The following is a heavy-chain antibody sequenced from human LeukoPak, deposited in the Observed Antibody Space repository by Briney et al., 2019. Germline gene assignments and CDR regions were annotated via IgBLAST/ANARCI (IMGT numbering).Heavy chain of an antibody. CDR2: INPNSGGT. Sequence: GASVKVSCKASGYTFTSYGISWVRQAPGQGLEWMGWINPNSGGTNYAQKFQGRVTMTRDTSISTAYMELSRLRSDDTAVYYCARSYGSGDLDYWGQGTLVTVSS. J-gene: IGHJ4*02. CDR1: GYTFTSYG. CDR3: ARSYGSGDLDY. D-gene: IGHD3-10*01. V-gene: IGHV1-2*02.